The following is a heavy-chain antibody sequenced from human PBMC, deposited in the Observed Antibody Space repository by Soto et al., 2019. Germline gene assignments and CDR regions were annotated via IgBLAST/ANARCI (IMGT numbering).Heavy chain of an antibody. V-gene: IGHV1-69*13. J-gene: IGHJ4*02. Sequence: SVKVSCKASGGTFSSYAISWVRQAPGQGLEWMGGIIPIFGTANYAQKFQGRVTITADESTSTAYMELSSLRSEDTAVYYCARDRGRWYSSSWYSPYFDYWGQGTLVTVS. CDR3: ARDRGRWYSSSWYSPYFDY. D-gene: IGHD6-13*01. CDR1: GGTFSSYA. CDR2: IIPIFGTA.